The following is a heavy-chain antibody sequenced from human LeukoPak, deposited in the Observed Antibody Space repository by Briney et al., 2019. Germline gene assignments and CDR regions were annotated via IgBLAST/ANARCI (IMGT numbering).Heavy chain of an antibody. Sequence: SSETLSLTCAVYGGSFSGYYWSWIRQPPGKGLEWIGEINHSGSTNYNPSLKSRVTISVDTSKNQFSLKLSSVTAADTAVNYCARIGRAARHWGQGTLVTVSS. D-gene: IGHD6-6*01. CDR1: GGSFSGYY. J-gene: IGHJ4*02. CDR3: ARIGRAARH. CDR2: INHSGST. V-gene: IGHV4-34*01.